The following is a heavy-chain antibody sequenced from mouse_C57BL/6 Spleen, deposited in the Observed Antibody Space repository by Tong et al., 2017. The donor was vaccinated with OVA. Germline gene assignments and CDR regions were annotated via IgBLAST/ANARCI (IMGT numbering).Heavy chain of an antibody. V-gene: IGHV1-39*01. D-gene: IGHD2-9*01. Sequence: EVQLQESGPELVKPGASVKISCKASGYSFTDYNMNWVKQSNGKSLEWIGVINPNYGTTSYNQKFKGKATLTVDQSSSTAYMQLNSLTSEDSAVYYCASGPPTMVTTGGVYFDYWGQGTALTVSS. J-gene: IGHJ2*01. CDR2: INPNYGTT. CDR1: GYSFTDYN. CDR3: ASGPPTMVTTGGVYFDY.